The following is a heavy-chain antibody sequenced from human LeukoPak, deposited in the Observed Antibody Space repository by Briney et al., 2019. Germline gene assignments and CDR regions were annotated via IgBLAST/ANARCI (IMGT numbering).Heavy chain of an antibody. CDR1: GFTVSSNY. Sequence: GGSLRLSCAASGFTVSSNYMSWVRQAPGKGLEWVSVIYSGGSTYYADSVKGRFTISRDNSKNTLYLQMNSLRAEDTAVCYCARDSSSWSTGYYYGMDVWGQGTTVTVSS. V-gene: IGHV3-53*01. CDR3: ARDSSSWSTGYYYGMDV. CDR2: IYSGGST. D-gene: IGHD6-13*01. J-gene: IGHJ6*02.